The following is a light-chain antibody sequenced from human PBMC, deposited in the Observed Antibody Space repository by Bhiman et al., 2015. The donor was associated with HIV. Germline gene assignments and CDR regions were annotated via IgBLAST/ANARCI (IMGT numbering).Light chain of an antibody. CDR3: CSYLGSYTSLYV. J-gene: IGLJ1*01. Sequence: QSVLTQPPSVSGAPGQRVTISCIGSSSNIGADYRVHWYQQLPGTAPKLLIFGNNERPSGVPDRFSGSKSGNSASLAISGLQAEDEADYYCCSYLGSYTSLYVFGTGTKVTVL. V-gene: IGLV1-40*01. CDR1: SSNIGADYR. CDR2: GNN.